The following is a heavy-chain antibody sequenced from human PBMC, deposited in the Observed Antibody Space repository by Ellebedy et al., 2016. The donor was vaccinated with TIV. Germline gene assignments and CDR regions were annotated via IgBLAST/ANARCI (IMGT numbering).Heavy chain of an antibody. CDR3: ARDSGPSGSPYAFDV. J-gene: IGHJ3*01. CDR1: GFTFSIYN. Sequence: GESLKISCAASGFTFSIYNMNWVRQAPGKGLEWVSSISTTSNYIYDADSVRGRFTISRDNAKRSLFLQMNSLRAEDTAVYYCARDSGPSGSPYAFDVWGQGTLVTVSS. D-gene: IGHD1-26*01. V-gene: IGHV3-21*01. CDR2: ISTTSNYI.